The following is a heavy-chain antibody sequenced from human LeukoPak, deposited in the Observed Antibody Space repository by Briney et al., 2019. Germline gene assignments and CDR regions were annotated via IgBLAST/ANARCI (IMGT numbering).Heavy chain of an antibody. D-gene: IGHD3-16*01. CDR1: GVTVSSNY. J-gene: IGHJ4*02. Sequence: GGSLRLSCAASGVTVSSNYRSWVRQAPGKGLEWVSIIYSGGSTFYADSVKGRFTTSRDNSKNTLFLEMNSLRVEDTAVYYCAKGRGFRVWDPWDNWGQGTLITVSS. V-gene: IGHV3-53*01. CDR2: IYSGGST. CDR3: AKGRGFRVWDPWDN.